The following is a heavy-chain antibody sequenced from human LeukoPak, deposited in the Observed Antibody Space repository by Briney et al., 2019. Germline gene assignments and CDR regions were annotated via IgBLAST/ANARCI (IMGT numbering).Heavy chain of an antibody. CDR3: AREPSSSDSSGYEAAVDAC. J-gene: IGHJ4*02. D-gene: IGHD3-22*01. V-gene: IGHV1-2*02. CDR2: INPKSGGT. Sequence: ASVKVSCKASGYTFTDYYIHWVRQVPGQGLEWMGWINPKSGGTNYAQKFQGRVTMTRDTSISTAYMELSRLRSDDTAVYYCAREPSSSDSSGYEAAVDACWGQGTLVTVYS. CDR1: GYTFTDYY.